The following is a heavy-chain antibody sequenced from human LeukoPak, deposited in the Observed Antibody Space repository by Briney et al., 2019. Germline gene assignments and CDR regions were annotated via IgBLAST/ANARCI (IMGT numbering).Heavy chain of an antibody. J-gene: IGHJ4*02. CDR3: AREMKLNGYCSGGSCYERIDY. CDR1: GGSISSYY. V-gene: IGHV4-4*07. Sequence: SETLSLTCTVSGGSISSYYWSWIRQPAGKGLEWIGRIYTSGSTNYNPSLKSRVTMSVDTSKNQFSLKLSSVTAADTAVYYCAREMKLNGYCSGGSCYERIDYWGQGTLVTVSS. D-gene: IGHD2-15*01. CDR2: IYTSGST.